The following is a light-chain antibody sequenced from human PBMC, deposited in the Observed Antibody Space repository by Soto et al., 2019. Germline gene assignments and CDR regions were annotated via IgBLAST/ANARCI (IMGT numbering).Light chain of an antibody. CDR2: DTS. CDR1: QSVSIK. J-gene: IGKJ5*01. Sequence: EIVITQSPATLSVSPGERATLSCLASQSVSIKLAWYQQKPGQAPRLLIYDTSTRATGIPARFSGSGSGTEFTLTISSLQSEDFAVYYCQQYNNWPPITVGPGTRLEIK. V-gene: IGKV3-15*01. CDR3: QQYNNWPPIT.